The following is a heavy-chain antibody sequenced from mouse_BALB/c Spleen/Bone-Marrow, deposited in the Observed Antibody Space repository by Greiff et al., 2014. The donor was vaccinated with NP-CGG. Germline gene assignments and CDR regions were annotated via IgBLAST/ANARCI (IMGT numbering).Heavy chain of an antibody. J-gene: IGHJ2*01. CDR1: GFNIKDTY. CDR2: IDPANGNT. D-gene: IGHD1-1*01. Sequence: VQLQQSGAELVKPGASVKSSCTASGFNIKDTYMHWVKQRPEQGLEWIGRIDPANGNTKYDPKFQGKATITADTSSNTAYLQLSSLTSEDTAVYYCARCYYGSSYFDYRGQGTTLTVSS. CDR3: ARCYYGSSYFDY. V-gene: IGHV14-3*02.